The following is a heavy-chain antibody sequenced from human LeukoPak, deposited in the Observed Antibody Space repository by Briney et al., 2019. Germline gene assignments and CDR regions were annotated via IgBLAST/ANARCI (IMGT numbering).Heavy chain of an antibody. CDR1: GDTFIRYG. CDR2: ISAYNGNT. D-gene: IGHD6-13*01. J-gene: IGHJ3*02. Sequence: ASVKVSCKASGDTFIRYGISWVRQAPGQGLEWMGWISAYNGNTNFAQNFQDRVTMTTDTSTSTAYMELRSLRSDDTAVYYCARADSSTWYFVAFDIWGQGTMVTVSS. V-gene: IGHV1-18*01. CDR3: ARADSSTWYFVAFDI.